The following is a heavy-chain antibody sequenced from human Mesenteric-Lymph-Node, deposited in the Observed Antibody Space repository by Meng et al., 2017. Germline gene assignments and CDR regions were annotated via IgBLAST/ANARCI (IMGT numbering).Heavy chain of an antibody. CDR2: IYYSGTT. CDR3: ARGAGRSGESSFDS. V-gene: IGHV4-39*07. J-gene: IGHJ4*02. D-gene: IGHD4-17*01. Sequence: SETLSLTCTVSGGSISSSSYYWGWIRQPPGKGLEWIGSIYYSGTTYYNPFLKSRLTISVDTSKNQFSLKLGSVTAADTAVYYCARGAGRSGESSFDSWGQGTLVTVSS. CDR1: GGSISSSSYY.